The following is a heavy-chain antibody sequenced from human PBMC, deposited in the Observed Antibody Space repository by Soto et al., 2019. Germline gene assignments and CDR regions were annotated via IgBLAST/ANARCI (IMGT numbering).Heavy chain of an antibody. Sequence: QVHLQESGPGLVKPSETLSLTCTVSGGAISTYYWTWIRQPAGKGLEWIGRIYSSGSTKYNPSLQSRVTMALDTSNNQFSLRLTSVTAADTAVYYCARGQRFSAWFDPWGQGTLGTVAS. CDR1: GGAISTYY. V-gene: IGHV4-4*07. D-gene: IGHD3-3*01. CDR3: ARGQRFSAWFDP. J-gene: IGHJ5*02. CDR2: IYSSGST.